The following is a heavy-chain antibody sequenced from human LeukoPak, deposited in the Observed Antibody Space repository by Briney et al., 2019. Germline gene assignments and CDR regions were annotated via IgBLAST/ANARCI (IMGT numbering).Heavy chain of an antibody. CDR1: GFTFSSYA. CDR2: ISGSGGST. J-gene: IGHJ4*02. Sequence: GGSPRLSCAASGFTFSSYAMSWVRQAPGKGLEWVSAISGSGGSTYYADSVKGRFTISRDNSKNTLYLQMNSLRAEDTAVYYCAKEVARFYYGFWSGTQYFDYWGQGTLVTVSS. D-gene: IGHD3-3*01. CDR3: AKEVARFYYGFWSGTQYFDY. V-gene: IGHV3-23*01.